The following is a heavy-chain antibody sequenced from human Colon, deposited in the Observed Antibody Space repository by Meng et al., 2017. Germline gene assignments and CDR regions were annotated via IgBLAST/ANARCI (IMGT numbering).Heavy chain of an antibody. CDR1: GFNFSDYY. D-gene: IGHD4-17*01. V-gene: IGHV3-11*01. CDR2: ISSSGDAI. Sequence: GGSLRLSCAASGFNFSDYYMTWIRQAPGKGLEWLSYISSSGDAIYYADSVKGRFTMSRDNAKNTLYLQMNSLRDEDTAIYYCVKSRTTEITKYYFDNWGQGTLVTVSS. J-gene: IGHJ4*02. CDR3: VKSRTTEITKYYFDN.